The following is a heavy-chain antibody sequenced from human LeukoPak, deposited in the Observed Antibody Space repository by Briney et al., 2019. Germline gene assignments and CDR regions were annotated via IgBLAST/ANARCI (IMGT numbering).Heavy chain of an antibody. CDR1: GYTFTVYY. Sequence: GASVKVSCKASGYTFTVYYMHWVRQAPGQGLEWMGWINPNSGGTDYAQKFQGRVTMTRDTSISTAYMELSRLRSDDTAVYYCARRKGSSGYYYGLGYWGQGTLVTVSS. V-gene: IGHV1-2*02. D-gene: IGHD3-22*01. CDR2: INPNSGGT. J-gene: IGHJ4*02. CDR3: ARRKGSSGYYYGLGY.